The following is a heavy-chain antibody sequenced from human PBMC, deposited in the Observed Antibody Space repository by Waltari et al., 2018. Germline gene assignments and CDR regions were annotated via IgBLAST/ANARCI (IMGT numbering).Heavy chain of an antibody. J-gene: IGHJ6*02. Sequence: QLQLQESGPGLVKPSETLSLTCTVSGGSISSSSYYWGWIRQPPGKGLEGIGSIYYSGSTHYNPSLKSRVTISVDTSKNQFSLKLSSVTAADTAVYYCARGGYYGSGSYMGMDVWGQGTTVTVSS. V-gene: IGHV4-39*07. CDR3: ARGGYYGSGSYMGMDV. CDR1: GGSISSSSYY. D-gene: IGHD3-10*01. CDR2: IYYSGST.